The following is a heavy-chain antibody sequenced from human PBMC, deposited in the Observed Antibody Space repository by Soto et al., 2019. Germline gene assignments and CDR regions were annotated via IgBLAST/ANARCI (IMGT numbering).Heavy chain of an antibody. V-gene: IGHV1-18*01. J-gene: IGHJ4*02. CDR2: ISGYNNNK. Sequence: QIQLVQSGTAVREPGASVKVYCQASGYTFTSYVIIWVRQAPGQGLELMGWISGYNNNKNYAQKYQARVTMTTDTSTRTAYMELRSLRSDDTAVYYCARVGAIAPAEGDYWGQGTLVTVSS. CDR1: GYTFTSYV. D-gene: IGHD6-13*01. CDR3: ARVGAIAPAEGDY.